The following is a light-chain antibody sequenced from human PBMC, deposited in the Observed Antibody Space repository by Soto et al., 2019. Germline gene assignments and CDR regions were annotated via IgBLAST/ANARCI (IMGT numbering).Light chain of an antibody. CDR1: QSVSSY. Sequence: EIVLTQSPATLSLSPGERATLSCRASQSVSSYLAWYQQKPGQAPRLLICEASKRATGIPARFSGSGSGTDFTLTISSLEPEDFAVYYCQQRTNWPPITFGQGTRLEIK. CDR3: QQRTNWPPIT. V-gene: IGKV3-11*01. J-gene: IGKJ5*01. CDR2: EAS.